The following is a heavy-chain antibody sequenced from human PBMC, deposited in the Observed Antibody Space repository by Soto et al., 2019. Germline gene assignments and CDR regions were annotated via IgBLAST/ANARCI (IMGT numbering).Heavy chain of an antibody. D-gene: IGHD6-19*01. J-gene: IGHJ4*02. Sequence: EVQLLESGGGLVQPGGSLRLSCAASGFTFSTYALAWVRQAPGKGLGWVSGISGSGGSTYYAESVKGRFAISRDNSKNTLYVQVSSLRAEDTAVYYCAKAMYHSGWVVDYWGQGTLVTVSS. CDR2: ISGSGGST. CDR3: AKAMYHSGWVVDY. V-gene: IGHV3-23*01. CDR1: GFTFSTYA.